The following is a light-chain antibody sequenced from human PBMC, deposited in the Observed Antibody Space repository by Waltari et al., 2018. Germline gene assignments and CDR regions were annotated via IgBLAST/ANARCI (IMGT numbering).Light chain of an antibody. J-gene: IGKJ2*01. CDR3: QQYNNWPPGT. Sequence: PGERATLSCSTSETVSTNLAWYQHKSGQAPRLLIYAASTRATGIPARFSGSGSGTEFTLTISSLQSEDFAVYYCQQYNNWPPGTFGQGTKLEI. CDR2: AAS. CDR1: ETVSTN. V-gene: IGKV3-15*01.